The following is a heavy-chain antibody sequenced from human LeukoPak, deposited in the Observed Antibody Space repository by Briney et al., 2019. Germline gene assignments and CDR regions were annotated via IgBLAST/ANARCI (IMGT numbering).Heavy chain of an antibody. J-gene: IGHJ4*02. V-gene: IGHV3-9*01. D-gene: IGHD3-22*01. CDR3: AKSGYYSSDSFDY. Sequence: GGSLRLSCAASGFTFDDYAMHWVRQAPGKGLEWVSGISWNSGSIGYADSVKGRFTISRDNAKNSLYLQMNSLRAEDTALYYCAKSGYYSSDSFDYWGQGTLVTVSS. CDR2: ISWNSGSI. CDR1: GFTFDDYA.